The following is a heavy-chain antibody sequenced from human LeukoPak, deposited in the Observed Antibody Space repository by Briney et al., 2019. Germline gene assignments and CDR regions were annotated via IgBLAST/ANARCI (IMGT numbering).Heavy chain of an antibody. CDR3: ARISSSNWYNERGAFDV. J-gene: IGHJ3*01. CDR1: GGSISSYY. D-gene: IGHD6-13*01. V-gene: IGHV4-59*01. CDR2: VYYTGST. Sequence: PSETLSLTCTVSGGSISSYYWSWVRQPPGKGLEWIGFVYYTGSTNYSPSLKSRVTISVDTSKNQFSLKLRSVTAADTAGYYCARISSSNWYNERGAFDVWGQGTMVTVSS.